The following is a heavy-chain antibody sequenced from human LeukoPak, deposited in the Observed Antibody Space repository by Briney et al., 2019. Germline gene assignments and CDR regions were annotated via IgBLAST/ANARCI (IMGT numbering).Heavy chain of an antibody. D-gene: IGHD2-15*01. J-gene: IGHJ4*02. Sequence: PSETLSLTCAVSGYSINSGYYWGWIRQPPGKGLEWIGSFYHSGRTYYNPSLKSRVTISVDTSRNQFSLKLTSVTAADTAVYYCARLGGGGTNYYFDYWGQGTLVTVSS. CDR1: GYSINSGYY. V-gene: IGHV4-38-2*01. CDR2: FYHSGRT. CDR3: ARLGGGGTNYYFDY.